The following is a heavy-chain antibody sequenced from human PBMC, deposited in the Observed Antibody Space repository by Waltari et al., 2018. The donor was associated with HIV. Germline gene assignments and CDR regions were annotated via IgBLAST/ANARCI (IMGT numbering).Heavy chain of an antibody. J-gene: IGHJ4*02. D-gene: IGHD5-12*01. CDR1: GFTFSSYW. Sequence: EVQLVESGGGLVQPGGSLRLSCAASGFTFSSYWMHWVRQVPGKGLVWGSRINSDGSSTTYPDSVKGRFTIYRDNAKSTLYLQMNSLRDEDTAVYYCARTFTVATISPLLHWGQGTLVTVSS. V-gene: IGHV3-74*01. CDR2: INSDGSST. CDR3: ARTFTVATISPLLH.